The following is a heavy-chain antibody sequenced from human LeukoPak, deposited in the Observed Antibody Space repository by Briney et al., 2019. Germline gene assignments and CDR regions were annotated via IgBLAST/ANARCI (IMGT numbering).Heavy chain of an antibody. J-gene: IGHJ6*02. CDR3: ARDLVDDILTGCPILMDV. CDR1: GFTVSSNY. CDR2: IYSGGST. Sequence: GGSLRLSCAASGFTVSSNYMSWVRQAPGKGLEWVSVIYSGGSTYYADSVKGRFTISRDNSKNTLYLQMNSLRAEDTAVYYCARDLVDDILTGCPILMDVWGQGTTVTVSS. V-gene: IGHV3-66*01. D-gene: IGHD3-9*01.